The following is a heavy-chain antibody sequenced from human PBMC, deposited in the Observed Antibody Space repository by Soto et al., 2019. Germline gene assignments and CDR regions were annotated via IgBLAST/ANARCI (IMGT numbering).Heavy chain of an antibody. Sequence: PGGSLRLSCAASGFTFSSYWMHWVRQAPGKGLVWVSRLKSVGSGTTYADSVKGLLTISRDNAKNTLYLQMNSLRAEDTAVYYCARDLPSACNGGTGNCYYNTFDYWGQGILVTVSS. CDR2: LKSVGSGT. J-gene: IGHJ4*02. CDR1: GFTFSSYW. CDR3: ARDLPSACNGGTGNCYYNTFDY. V-gene: IGHV3-74*01. D-gene: IGHD2-15*01.